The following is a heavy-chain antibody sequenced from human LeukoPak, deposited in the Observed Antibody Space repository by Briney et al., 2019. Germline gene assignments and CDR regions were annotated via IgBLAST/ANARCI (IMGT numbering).Heavy chain of an antibody. CDR3: ARGSSGWWDNYYYGMDV. CDR2: INSDGSST. D-gene: IGHD6-19*01. CDR1: GFTFSSYW. Sequence: GGSLRLSRAASGFTFSSYWMHWVRQAPGKGLVWVSRINSDGSSTSYADSVKGRFTISRDNAKNTLYLQMNSLRAEDTAVYYCARGSSGWWDNYYYGMDVWGQGTTVTVSS. V-gene: IGHV3-74*01. J-gene: IGHJ6*02.